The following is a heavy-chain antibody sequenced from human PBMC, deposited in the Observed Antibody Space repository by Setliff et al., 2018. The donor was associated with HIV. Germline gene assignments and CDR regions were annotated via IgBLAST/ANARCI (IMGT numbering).Heavy chain of an antibody. CDR1: GGSISSGSYY. Sequence: PSETLSLTCTVSGGSISSGSYYWSWIRQPAGKGLEWIGRIDTSGSTNYNPSLKSRVTISVDTSKNQFSLKLSSVTAADAAVYYCARDLGSGLYYYGMDVWGQGTTGTVSS. J-gene: IGHJ6*02. CDR2: IDTSGST. D-gene: IGHD7-27*01. CDR3: ARDLGSGLYYYGMDV. V-gene: IGHV4-61*02.